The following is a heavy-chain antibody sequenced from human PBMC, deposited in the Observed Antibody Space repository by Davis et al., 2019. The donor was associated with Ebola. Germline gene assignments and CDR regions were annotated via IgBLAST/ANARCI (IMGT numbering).Heavy chain of an antibody. CDR3: ARVMSGSYSYYFDY. J-gene: IGHJ4*02. CDR1: GFTFSSYG. CDR2: IWYDGSNK. V-gene: IGHV3-33*08. Sequence: GESLKISCSASGFTFSSYGMHWVRQAPGKGLEWVAVIWYDGSNKYYADSVKGRFTISRDNSKNTLYLQMNSLRAEDTAVYYCARVMSGSYSYYFDYWGQGTLVTVSS. D-gene: IGHD1-26*01.